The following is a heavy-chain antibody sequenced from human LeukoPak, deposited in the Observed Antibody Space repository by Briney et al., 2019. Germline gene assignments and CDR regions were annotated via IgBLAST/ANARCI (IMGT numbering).Heavy chain of an antibody. V-gene: IGHV1-18*01. J-gene: IGHJ4*02. CDR3: ARGSTIFGVVTHPSFDY. CDR2: ISGYNGYT. CDR1: GYTFTNYG. D-gene: IGHD3-3*01. Sequence: SVKVSCKASGYTFTNYGVSWVRQAPGQGLEWMGWISGYNGYTNYAQKFQFRVTMTTDTSTSTAYMELSSLRSEDTAVYYCARGSTIFGVVTHPSFDYWGQGTLVTVSS.